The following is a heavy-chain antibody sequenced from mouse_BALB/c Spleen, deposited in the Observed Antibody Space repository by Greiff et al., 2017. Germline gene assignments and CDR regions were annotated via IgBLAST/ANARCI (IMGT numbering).Heavy chain of an antibody. CDR2: IDPFNGGT. D-gene: IGHD2-4*01. J-gene: IGHJ4*01. V-gene: IGHV1S135*01. Sequence: EVKLQESGPELMKPGASVKISCKASGYSFTSYYMHWVKQSHGKSLEWIGYIDPFNGGTSYNQKFKGKATLTVDKSSSSAYMHLSSLTSEDSAVYYCARGTDYLYAMDYWGQGTSVTVSS. CDR1: GYSFTSYY. CDR3: ARGTDYLYAMDY.